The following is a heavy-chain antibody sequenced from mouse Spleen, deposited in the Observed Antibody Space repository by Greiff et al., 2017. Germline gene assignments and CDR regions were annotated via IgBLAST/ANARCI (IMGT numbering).Heavy chain of an antibody. V-gene: IGHV1-81*01. CDR1: GYTFTSYG. J-gene: IGHJ3*01. CDR2: IYPRSGNT. D-gene: IGHD3-2*02. CDR3: ARWRLDSSGRFAY. Sequence: QVQLKQSGAELARPGASVKLSCKASGYTFTSYGISWVKQRTGQGLEWIGEIYPRSGNTYYNEKFKGKATLTADKSSSTAYMELRSLTSEDSAVYFCARWRLDSSGRFAYWGQGTLVTVSA.